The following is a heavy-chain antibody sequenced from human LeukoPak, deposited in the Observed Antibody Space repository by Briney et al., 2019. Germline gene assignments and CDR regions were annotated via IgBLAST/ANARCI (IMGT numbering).Heavy chain of an antibody. CDR1: GFSFDNYG. D-gene: IGHD1-26*01. CDR3: VRDQQWESPHYFDF. Sequence: GGSLRLSCVTSGFSFDNYGMSWVRRAPGKGLEWISYFSSRKNIVNYADSVKGRFTISRGKAKTSLYLQMNSLRAEDTAVYYCVRDQQWESPHYFDFWGQGTPVTVSS. V-gene: IGHV3-48*01. CDR2: FSSRKNIV. J-gene: IGHJ4*02.